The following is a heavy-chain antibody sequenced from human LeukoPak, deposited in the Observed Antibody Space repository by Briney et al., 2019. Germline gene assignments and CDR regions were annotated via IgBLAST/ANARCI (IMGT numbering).Heavy chain of an antibody. V-gene: IGHV1-18*01. CDR3: ATLKFSSSWYSFDY. CDR2: ISAYNGNT. J-gene: IGHJ4*02. Sequence: ASVKVSCKASGSGYTFTSYGISWVRQAPGQGLEWMGWISAYNGNTNYAQKLQGRVTMTTDTSTSTAYTELRSLRSDDTAVYYCATLKFSSSWYSFDYWGQGTLVTVSS. D-gene: IGHD6-13*01. CDR1: GSGYTFTSYG.